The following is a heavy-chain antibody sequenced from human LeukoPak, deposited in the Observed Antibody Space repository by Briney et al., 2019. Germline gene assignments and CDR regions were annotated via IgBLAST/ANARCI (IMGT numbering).Heavy chain of an antibody. Sequence: GASVKVSCKASGYTFTGYYMHWVRQAPGQGLEWMGWINPNSGGTNYAKKFQGRVTMTRDTSISTAYMELSRLRSDDTAVYYCARVKWGVYQLLDYWGQGTLVTVSS. V-gene: IGHV1-2*02. D-gene: IGHD2-2*01. CDR2: INPNSGGT. CDR3: ARVKWGVYQLLDY. J-gene: IGHJ4*02. CDR1: GYTFTGYY.